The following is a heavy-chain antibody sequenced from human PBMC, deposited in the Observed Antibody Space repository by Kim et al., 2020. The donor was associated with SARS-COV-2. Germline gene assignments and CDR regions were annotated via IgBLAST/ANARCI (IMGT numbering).Heavy chain of an antibody. Sequence: GGSLRLSCAASGFTFSSYSMNWVRQAPGKGLEWVSSISSSSSYIYYADSVKGRFTISRDNAKNSLYLQMNSLRAEDTAVYYCARGVWIVGAIAEDYWGQGTLVTVSS. CDR1: GFTFSSYS. V-gene: IGHV3-21*01. D-gene: IGHD1-26*01. CDR2: ISSSSSYI. CDR3: ARGVWIVGAIAEDY. J-gene: IGHJ4*02.